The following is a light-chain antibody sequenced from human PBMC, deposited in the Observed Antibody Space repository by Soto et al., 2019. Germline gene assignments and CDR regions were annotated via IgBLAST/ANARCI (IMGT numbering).Light chain of an antibody. CDR1: QSISTTY. J-gene: IGKJ1*01. CDR2: GAS. CDR3: QQYGSSSWT. V-gene: IGKV3-20*01. Sequence: EIVLTQSPGTLSLSPGEGATLSCRASQSISTTYLAWYQQKPGQAPRLLIYGASSRATGIPDRFSGSGSETDFTLTISRLEPEDFAVYYCQQYGSSSWTFGQGTKGISN.